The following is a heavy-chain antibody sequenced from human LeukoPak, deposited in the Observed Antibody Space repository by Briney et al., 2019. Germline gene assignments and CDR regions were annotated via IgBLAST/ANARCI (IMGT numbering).Heavy chain of an antibody. Sequence: GGSLRLSCAASGFTFTNYAMSWVRQAPGKGLEWVSGITSGGGAFYADSLKGHFTISRDNSKTTLHLQMNSLRAEDAAIYYCARERKSDSSAHPFFDYWGQGTLVTVSS. CDR2: ITSGGGA. CDR3: ARERKSDSSAHPFFDY. V-gene: IGHV3-23*01. D-gene: IGHD3-22*01. J-gene: IGHJ4*02. CDR1: GFTFTNYA.